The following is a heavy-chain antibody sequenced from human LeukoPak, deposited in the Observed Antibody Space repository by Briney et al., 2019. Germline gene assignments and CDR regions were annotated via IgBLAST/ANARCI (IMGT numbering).Heavy chain of an antibody. D-gene: IGHD3-10*01. CDR3: ARDARNEYITMVRGYYYYYMDV. CDR1: GGSISGYY. J-gene: IGHJ6*03. CDR2: IYYSGST. V-gene: IGHV4-59*01. Sequence: SETLSLTCTVSGGSISGYYWSWIRQPPGKGLEWIGYIYYSGSTSYNPSLKSRVTISVDTSKNQFSLKLSSVTAADTAVYYCARDARNEYITMVRGYYYYYMDVWGKGTTVTISS.